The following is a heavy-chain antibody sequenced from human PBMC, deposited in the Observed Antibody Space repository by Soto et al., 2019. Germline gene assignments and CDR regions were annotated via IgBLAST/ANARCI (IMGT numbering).Heavy chain of an antibody. D-gene: IGHD1-20*01. J-gene: IGHJ6*02. CDR1: EGTFNTYT. Sequence: QVQLVQSGAEVNKPGSSVKVSCKASEGTFNTYTISWVRQVPGQGLEWMGGIMPLYAKPTYAQTFQGRLMIAADEHTNTVYMELSSLRSEDTALYSCASLNNWSSGDGRIDVWGRGTAVSVSS. V-gene: IGHV1-69*01. CDR3: ASLNNWSSGDGRIDV. CDR2: IMPLYAKP.